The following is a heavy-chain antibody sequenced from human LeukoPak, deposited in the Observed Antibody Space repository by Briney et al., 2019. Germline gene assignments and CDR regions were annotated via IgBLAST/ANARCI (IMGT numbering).Heavy chain of an antibody. V-gene: IGHV3-21*01. CDR1: GFTFSSYS. CDR3: ARLELGYCSSTSCPNPSFDY. J-gene: IGHJ4*02. D-gene: IGHD2-2*01. Sequence: GGSLRLSCAASGFTFSSYSMNWVRQAPGKGLEWVSSISSSSSYIYYADSVKGRLTISRDNAKNSLYLQMNSLRAEDTAVYYCARLELGYCSSTSCPNPSFDYWGQGTLVTVSS. CDR2: ISSSSSYI.